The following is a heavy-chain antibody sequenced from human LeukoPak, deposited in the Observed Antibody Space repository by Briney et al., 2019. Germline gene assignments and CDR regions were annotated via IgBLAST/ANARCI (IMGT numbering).Heavy chain of an antibody. Sequence: PLETLSLTCTVSGGSISSYYWSWIRQPPGKGLEWIGYIYYSGSTNYNPSLKSRVTISVDTSKNQFSLKLSSVTAADTAVYYCARARGIAAAGYYYYGMDVWGQGTTVTVSS. CDR1: GGSISSYY. D-gene: IGHD6-13*01. V-gene: IGHV4-59*01. J-gene: IGHJ6*02. CDR2: IYYSGST. CDR3: ARARGIAAAGYYYYGMDV.